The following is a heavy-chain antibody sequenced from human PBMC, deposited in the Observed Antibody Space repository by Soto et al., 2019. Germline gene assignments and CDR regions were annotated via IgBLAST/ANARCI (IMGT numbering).Heavy chain of an antibody. CDR1: GGSVNNADYF. CDR2: IYYRGST. J-gene: IGHJ6*02. D-gene: IGHD4-17*01. CDR3: ARDADYGGSRGGMDV. Sequence: QVRLEESGPGLVKPSATLSLICSVSGGSVNNADYFWSWIRHHPENGLEWIGYIYYRGSTRYNPSFKTRATLSIDTSKNQFSLRRNSVTVADTAVYFCARDADYGGSRGGMDVWGRGTTVTVSS. V-gene: IGHV4-31*03.